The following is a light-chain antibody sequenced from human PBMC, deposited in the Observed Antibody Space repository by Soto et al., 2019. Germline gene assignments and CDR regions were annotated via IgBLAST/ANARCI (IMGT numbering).Light chain of an antibody. Sequence: QSVLTQPPSVSGAPGQRVTISCTGINSDIGTRNGVHWYQQLPGRAPKLLIYGNGNRPSGVPDRFSVSKSGTSASLAISGLQSEDEADYYCAAWDDSLYGVVFGGGTKLTVL. J-gene: IGLJ2*01. CDR2: GNG. V-gene: IGLV1-40*01. CDR3: AAWDDSLYGVV. CDR1: NSDIGTRNG.